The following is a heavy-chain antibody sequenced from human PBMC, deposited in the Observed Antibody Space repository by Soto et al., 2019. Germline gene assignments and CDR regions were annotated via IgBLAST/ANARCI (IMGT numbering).Heavy chain of an antibody. CDR3: ARSAMGGDGALDV. Sequence: QGQLMQSGAAVKQPGASVKVSCKASGYTFTNYYMHWVRQVPGQGLEWMGIINPSGGGPAHAQNFRGSVTTTSDTSKTTVYRELNSLRSEDTAVYFCARSAMGGDGALDVWGQGKMVTVSS. D-gene: IGHD2-2*01. J-gene: IGHJ3*01. V-gene: IGHV1-46*01. CDR2: INPSGGGP. CDR1: GYTFTNYY.